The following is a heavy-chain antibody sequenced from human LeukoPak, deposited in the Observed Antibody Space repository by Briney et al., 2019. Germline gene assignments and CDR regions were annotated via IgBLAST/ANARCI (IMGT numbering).Heavy chain of an antibody. CDR2: INAGNGNT. CDR3: ARVVTAILSIDY. CDR1: GYTFTSYA. V-gene: IGHV1-3*01. D-gene: IGHD2-21*02. Sequence: ASVKVSCKASGYTFTSYAMHLVRQAPGQRLEWMGWINAGNGNTKYSQKFQGRVTITRDTSASTAYMELSSLRSEDTAVYYCARVVTAILSIDYWGQGTLVTVSS. J-gene: IGHJ4*02.